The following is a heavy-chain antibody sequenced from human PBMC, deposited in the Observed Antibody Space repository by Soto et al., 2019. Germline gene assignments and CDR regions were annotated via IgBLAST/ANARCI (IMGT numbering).Heavy chain of an antibody. D-gene: IGHD2-2*01. J-gene: IGHJ6*02. CDR1: GYTFTSYG. Sequence: ASVKVSCKAFGYTFTSYGISWVRQAPGQGLEWMGWISAYNGNTNFAQKLQGRVTMTTDTATNTAYMELRSLRSDDTAVYFCARDWSPAAVYYYGMDVWVQGTTVTVSS. CDR3: ARDWSPAAVYYYGMDV. V-gene: IGHV1-18*01. CDR2: ISAYNGNT.